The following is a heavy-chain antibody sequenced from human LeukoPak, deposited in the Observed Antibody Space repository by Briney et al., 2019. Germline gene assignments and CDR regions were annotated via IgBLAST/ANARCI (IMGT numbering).Heavy chain of an antibody. V-gene: IGHV4-38-2*01. CDR1: GYSISSGYY. J-gene: IGHJ4*02. CDR2: IYHSGST. Sequence: SETLSLTCAVSGYSISSGYYWGWIRQPPGKGLEWIGSIYHSGSTYYNPSLKSRVTISVDTSKNQFSLKLSSVTAADTAVYYCASRSMVRGVLDYWGQGTLVTVSS. D-gene: IGHD3-10*01. CDR3: ASRSMVRGVLDY.